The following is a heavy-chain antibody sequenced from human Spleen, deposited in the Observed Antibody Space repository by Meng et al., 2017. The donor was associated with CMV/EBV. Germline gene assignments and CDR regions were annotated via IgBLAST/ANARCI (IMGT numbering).Heavy chain of an antibody. CDR1: GGSMTTSSYY. D-gene: IGHD3-16*01. V-gene: IGHV4-39*07. CDR2: IYLTGST. J-gene: IGHJ6*02. CDR3: ARIYTLLGPAIMDV. Sequence: SETLSLTCSVSGGSMTTSSYYWGWIRQPPGKGLEWIGSIYLTGSTHYNPSLESRVTLSADRSKNQFFLKLSSVTAADTAVYHCARIYTLLGPAIMDVWGQGTTVTVSS.